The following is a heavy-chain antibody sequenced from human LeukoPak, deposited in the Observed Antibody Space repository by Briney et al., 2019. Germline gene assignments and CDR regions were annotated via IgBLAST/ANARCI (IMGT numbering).Heavy chain of an antibody. CDR1: GGSISSSNYY. J-gene: IGHJ4*02. Sequence: SETLTLTCTVSGGSISSSNYYWGWIRQPPGKGLEWIGSIYYSGSTYYNPSLKSRVTISVDTSKNQFSLKLSSVTAADTAVYYCARDSGSSWSIDYWGQGTLVTVSS. D-gene: IGHD6-13*01. CDR2: IYYSGST. CDR3: ARDSGSSWSIDY. V-gene: IGHV4-39*07.